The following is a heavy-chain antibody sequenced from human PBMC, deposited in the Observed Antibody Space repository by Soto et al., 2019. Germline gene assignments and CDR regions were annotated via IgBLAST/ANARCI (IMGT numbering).Heavy chain of an antibody. CDR3: ARASSTSFHLGNWFDP. CDR2: ISYDGSNK. J-gene: IGHJ5*02. V-gene: IGHV3-30-3*01. CDR1: GFTFSSYA. Sequence: QVQLVESGGGVVQPGRSLRLSCAASGFTFSSYAIHWVRQAPGKGLEWVAVISYDGSNKYYADSVKGRFTISRDNSKNTLYLQMNSLRAEDTAVYYCARASSTSFHLGNWFDPWGQGTLVTVSS. D-gene: IGHD2-2*01.